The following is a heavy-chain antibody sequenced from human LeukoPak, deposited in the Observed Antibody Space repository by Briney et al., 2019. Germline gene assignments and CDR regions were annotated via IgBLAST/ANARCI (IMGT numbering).Heavy chain of an antibody. CDR2: IYSGGST. D-gene: IGHD5-18*01. Sequence: GGSLRLSCAASGFTVSSNYMSWVRQAPGKGLEWVSVIYSGGSTYYADSVKGRFTISRDNSKNTLYLQLNSLRAEDTAVYYCARSRGYSYGYSYFDSWGQGTLVTVSS. J-gene: IGHJ4*02. V-gene: IGHV3-53*01. CDR3: ARSRGYSYGYSYFDS. CDR1: GFTVSSNY.